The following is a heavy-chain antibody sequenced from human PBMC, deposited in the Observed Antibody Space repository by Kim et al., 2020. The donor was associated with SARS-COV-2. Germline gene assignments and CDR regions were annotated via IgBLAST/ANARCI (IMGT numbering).Heavy chain of an antibody. J-gene: IGHJ4*02. CDR1: GFTFRDSW. D-gene: IGHD3-10*01. Sequence: GGSLRLSCVASGFTFRDSWMHWVRQAPGKGLGWVAHIKTDGTITAYADSAKGRFTISRDNAKNTLSLQMNFLGVEDTAIYYCVRDRGGRNDFWGQGTLVTVSS. CDR2: IKTDGTIT. CDR3: VRDRGGRNDF. V-gene: IGHV3-74*01.